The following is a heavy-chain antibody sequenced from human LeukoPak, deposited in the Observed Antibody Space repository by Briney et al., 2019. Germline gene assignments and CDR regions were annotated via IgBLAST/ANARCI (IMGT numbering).Heavy chain of an antibody. V-gene: IGHV4-34*01. CDR3: ARGGSYYGY. Sequence: SETLSLTCAVYGGSFSGYYWSWIRQPPGKGLEWIGEINHSGSTNYNPSLKSRVTISVDTSKNQFSLKLSSVTAADTAAYYCARGGSYYGYWGQGTLVTVSS. CDR1: GGSFSGYY. J-gene: IGHJ4*02. CDR2: INHSGST. D-gene: IGHD1-26*01.